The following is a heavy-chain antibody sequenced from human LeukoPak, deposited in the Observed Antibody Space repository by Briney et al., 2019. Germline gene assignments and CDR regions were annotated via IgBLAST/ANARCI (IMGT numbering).Heavy chain of an antibody. CDR3: ARLRAEETAFMVVDYYYYYMDV. CDR2: IYPGDSDT. Sequence: GESLKISCKGSGDTFSTSWIGWVRQMPGKGLEWMGIIYPGDSDTRYSPSFQGQVTISADKSISTDYLQWSSLKASDTAMYYCARLRAEETAFMVVDYYYYYMDVWGKGTTVTVSS. D-gene: IGHD2-15*01. CDR1: GDTFSTSW. V-gene: IGHV5-51*01. J-gene: IGHJ6*03.